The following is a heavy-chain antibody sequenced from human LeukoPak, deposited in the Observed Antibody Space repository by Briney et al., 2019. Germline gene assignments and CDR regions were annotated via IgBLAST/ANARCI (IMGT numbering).Heavy chain of an antibody. J-gene: IGHJ6*02. CDR1: GLTFISHA. Sequence: GSLRLSCAASGLTFISHAMTWFRQPPGKGLEWVSAFRGSGGSSSYEDSVKGRLTISRDNSKNRIYLQMNSRRAEDTAVYYCAKAKWEPYYYSLDGGSQGTTVTV. V-gene: IGHV3-23*01. CDR3: AKAKWEPYYYSLDG. CDR2: FRGSGGSS. D-gene: IGHD1-26*01.